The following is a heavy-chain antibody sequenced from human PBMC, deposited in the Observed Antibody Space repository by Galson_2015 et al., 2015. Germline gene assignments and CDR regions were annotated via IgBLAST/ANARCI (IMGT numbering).Heavy chain of an antibody. D-gene: IGHD3-10*01. Sequence: SLRLSCAGSGFTFSNHAMYWVRQAPGKGLEWVSAISGSGGNTYYADSVRGRFTISRDNRRNTLYLQMNGLGVEDTAVYFCARSPGISATHYFDSWGQGTPVTVSS. CDR2: ISGSGGNT. V-gene: IGHV3-23*01. CDR1: GFTFSNHA. J-gene: IGHJ4*02. CDR3: ARSPGISATHYFDS.